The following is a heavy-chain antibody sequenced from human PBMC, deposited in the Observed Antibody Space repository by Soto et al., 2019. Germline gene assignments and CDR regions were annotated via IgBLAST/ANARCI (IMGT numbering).Heavy chain of an antibody. CDR1: GFPFSSYW. J-gene: IGHJ4*02. CDR2: NSGEGVTT. CDR3: AREYYGLLTGYYTDY. Sequence: EVQLVESGGDLVQRGGSLRLSCAASGFPFSSYWMHWVRHTPGKGLDWVARNSGEGVTTYYSDSVTGRFTVSRDNAKNTLSLQISGLRAEDTAVYYCAREYYGLLTGYYTDYWGQGTLVSVSS. D-gene: IGHD3-9*01. V-gene: IGHV3-74*01.